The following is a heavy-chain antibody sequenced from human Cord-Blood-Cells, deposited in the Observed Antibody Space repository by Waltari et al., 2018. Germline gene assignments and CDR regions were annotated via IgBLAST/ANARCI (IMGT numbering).Heavy chain of an antibody. D-gene: IGHD3-22*01. V-gene: IGHV3-15*01. CDR3: TTVGRGGDYYDSSGYYNYFDY. J-gene: IGHJ4*02. CDR2: IKSKTEVRNT. Sequence: EVQLVESGGGLVKPGGSLRLSCAASGFTFSNAWMSWVRPAPGKGLEWVGHIKSKTEVRNTDYAQPGKGRSTIARDDSKNTRYLKMNSMKTEDTDVYYCTTVGRGGDYYDSSGYYNYFDYWGQGTLVTVSS. CDR1: GFTFSNAW.